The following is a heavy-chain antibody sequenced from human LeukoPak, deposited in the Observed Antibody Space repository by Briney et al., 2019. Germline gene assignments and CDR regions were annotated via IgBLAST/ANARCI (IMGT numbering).Heavy chain of an antibody. V-gene: IGHV4-39*01. CDR1: GGSISSSSYY. CDR3: ARLDSSSWYYSDY. CDR2: IYYSGST. D-gene: IGHD6-13*01. J-gene: IGHJ4*02. Sequence: PSETLSLTCTVSGGSISSSSYYWGWIRQPPGKGLEWIGSIYYSGSTYYNPSLKSRVTISVDTSKNQFSLKLSSVTAADTAVYYCARLDSSSWYYSDYWGQGTLVTVSS.